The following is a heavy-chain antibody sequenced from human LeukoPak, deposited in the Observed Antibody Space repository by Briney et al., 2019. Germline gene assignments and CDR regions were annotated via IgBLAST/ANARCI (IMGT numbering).Heavy chain of an antibody. J-gene: IGHJ3*02. D-gene: IGHD3-3*01. CDR1: GFTFSSYA. CDR3: AKVPVFSVTISDVVTDDAFDI. CDR2: ISGSGGST. Sequence: PGGSLRLSCAASGFTFSSYAMSWVRQAPGKGLEWVSAISGSGGSTYYADSVKGRFTISRDNSKNTVYLQMNSLRAEDTAVYYCAKVPVFSVTISDVVTDDAFDIWGQGTIVTVSS. V-gene: IGHV3-23*01.